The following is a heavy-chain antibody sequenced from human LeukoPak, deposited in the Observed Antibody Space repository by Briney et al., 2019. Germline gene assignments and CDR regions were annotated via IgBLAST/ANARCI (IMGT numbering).Heavy chain of an antibody. J-gene: IGHJ4*02. CDR1: GGSISSYY. Sequence: TSETLSLTCTVSGGSISSYYWSWIRQPPGKGLEWIGYIYYSGSTNYNPSLKSRVTISVDTSKNQFSLKLSSVTAADTAVNYCARYPNGGWYGFDYWGQGTLVTVSS. CDR2: IYYSGST. V-gene: IGHV4-59*01. D-gene: IGHD6-19*01. CDR3: ARYPNGGWYGFDY.